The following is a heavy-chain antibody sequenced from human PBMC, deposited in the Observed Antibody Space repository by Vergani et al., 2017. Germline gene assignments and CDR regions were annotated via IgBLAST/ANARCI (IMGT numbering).Heavy chain of an antibody. J-gene: IGHJ4*02. CDR3: AKASNEVAGLTFAY. CDR2: ISYDGSNK. CDR1: GFTFSSYA. V-gene: IGHV3-30-3*01. Sequence: QVQLVESGGGVVQPGRSLRLSCAASGFTFSSYAMHWVRQAPGKGLEWVAVISYDGSNKYYADSVKGRFTISRDNSKNTLYLQMNSLRAEDTAVSYCAKASNEVAGLTFAYWGQGTLVTVS. D-gene: IGHD6-19*01.